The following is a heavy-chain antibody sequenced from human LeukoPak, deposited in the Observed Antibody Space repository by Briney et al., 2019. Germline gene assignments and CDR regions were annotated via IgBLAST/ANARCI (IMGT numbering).Heavy chain of an antibody. Sequence: GGSLRLSCAVSGFTVSSNYMNRVRPAPRKGLEWVSVIYSGGNTYYADSVKGRFIISRDNSKNTLYLQMNSLRAEDTAVYYCAKEVIGRGYFDYWGQGTLVTVSS. CDR3: AKEVIGRGYFDY. CDR1: GFTVSSNY. D-gene: IGHD3-10*01. CDR2: IYSGGNT. J-gene: IGHJ4*02. V-gene: IGHV3-53*01.